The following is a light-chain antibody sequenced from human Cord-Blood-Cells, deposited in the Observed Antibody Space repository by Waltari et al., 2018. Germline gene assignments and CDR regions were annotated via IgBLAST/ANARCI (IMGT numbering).Light chain of an antibody. V-gene: IGLV2-8*01. CDR1: SSDVGGYNY. Sequence: QSALTQPPSASGSPGQSVTISCTGTSSDVGGYNYVSWYQQHPGKAPKLMIYEVSKRPSGVPDRFSGSNSGNTASLTVSGLQAEDEADYYCSSYAGSKVVFGGGTKLTVL. CDR3: SSYAGSKVV. CDR2: EVS. J-gene: IGLJ2*01.